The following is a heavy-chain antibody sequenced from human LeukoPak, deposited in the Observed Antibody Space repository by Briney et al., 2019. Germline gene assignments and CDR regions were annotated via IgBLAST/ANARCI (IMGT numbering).Heavy chain of an antibody. D-gene: IGHD2-2*01. CDR1: GGSISSGDYY. CDR3: AREAPDTYCSSTSCYSWDYYYYMDV. Sequence: SETLSLTCTVSGGSISSGDYYWSWIRQPPGKGLEWIGYIYYSGSTYYNPSLKSRVTISVDTSKNQFSLKLSSVTAADTAVYYCAREAPDTYCSSTSCYSWDYYYYMDVWGKGTTVTVSS. V-gene: IGHV4-30-4*02. CDR2: IYYSGST. J-gene: IGHJ6*03.